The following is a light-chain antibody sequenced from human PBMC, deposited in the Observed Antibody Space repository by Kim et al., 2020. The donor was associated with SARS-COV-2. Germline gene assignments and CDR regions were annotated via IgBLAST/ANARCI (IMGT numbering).Light chain of an antibody. CDR2: VNSDGSH. CDR1: SGHSNYA. Sequence: QPVLTQSPSASASLGASVKLTCTLSSGHSNYAIAWHQQQPEKGPRYLMKVNSDGSHTKGDGIPDRFSASSSGAERYLTISSLRSEDEADYYCQAWGSGFRVFGGGTKVTVL. J-gene: IGLJ3*02. V-gene: IGLV4-69*01. CDR3: QAWGSGFRV.